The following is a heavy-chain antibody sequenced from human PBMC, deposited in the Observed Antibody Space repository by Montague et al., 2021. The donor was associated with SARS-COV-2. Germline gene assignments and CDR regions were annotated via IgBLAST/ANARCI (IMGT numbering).Heavy chain of an antibody. D-gene: IGHD1-7*01. CDR1: GGSINSGGYY. V-gene: IGHV4-31*03. CDR3: ARLNYWAPFDF. Sequence: TLSLTCTASGGSINSGGYYWTWIRQHPVRGLEWIGYVYHTGNTHYSPSLEGRLTISVDTSKNQFSLKLTSVTAADTAIYYCARLNYWAPFDFWGQGALVTVSS. CDR2: VYHTGNT. J-gene: IGHJ4*02.